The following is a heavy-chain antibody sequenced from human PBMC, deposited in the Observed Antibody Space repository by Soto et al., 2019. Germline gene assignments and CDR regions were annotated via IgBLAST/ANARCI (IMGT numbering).Heavy chain of an antibody. V-gene: IGHV1-18*04. CDR2: ISAYNGNT. CDR1: GYTFTSYY. CDR3: AREPNYFDY. J-gene: IGHJ4*02. Sequence: ASVKVSCKASGYTFTSYYMHWVRQAPGQGLEWMGWISAYNGNTNYAQKLQGRVTMTTDTSTSTAYMELRSLRSDDTVVYYCAREPNYFDYWGQGTLVTVSS.